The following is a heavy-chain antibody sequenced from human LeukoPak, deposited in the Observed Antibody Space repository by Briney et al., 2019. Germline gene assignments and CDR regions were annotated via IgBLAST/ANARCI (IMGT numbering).Heavy chain of an antibody. J-gene: IGHJ4*02. CDR3: ARFSSNGVPEFAY. CDR2: IYSGGST. Sequence: PGGSLRLSCAASGFTVSSNYMSWVRQAPGKGLGWVSVIYSGGSTYYADSVKGRFTISRDNSKNTLYLQMNSLRAEDTAVYYCARFSSNGVPEFAYWGQGTLVTVSS. D-gene: IGHD2-8*01. V-gene: IGHV3-66*02. CDR1: GFTVSSNY.